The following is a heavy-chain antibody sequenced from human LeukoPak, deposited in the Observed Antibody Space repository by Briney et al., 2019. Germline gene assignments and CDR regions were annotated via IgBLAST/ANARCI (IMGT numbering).Heavy chain of an antibody. CDR2: ISYDGSKK. CDR3: ARLRGYCSNTKCYDNWFDP. D-gene: IGHD2-2*01. CDR1: GFTFSDYP. J-gene: IGHJ5*02. Sequence: PGRSLRLSCAASGFTFSDYPMHWVRQAPGKGLEWAAFISYDGSKKYYADTVKGRFTISRDNSKNTLFLQMDTLTVEDSAVYYCARLRGYCSNTKCYDNWFDPWGPGTLVTVSS. V-gene: IGHV3-30*04.